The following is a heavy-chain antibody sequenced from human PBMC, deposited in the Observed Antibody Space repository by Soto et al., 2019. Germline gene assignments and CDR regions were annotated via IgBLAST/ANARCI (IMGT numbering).Heavy chain of an antibody. J-gene: IGHJ6*02. D-gene: IGHD3-3*01. CDR2: ISYDGSNK. V-gene: IGHV3-30-3*01. CDR3: ARDEIRFSWAYGMDV. CDR1: GFTFSSYA. Sequence: QVQLVESGGGVVQPGRSLRLSCAASGFTFSSYAMHWVRQAPGKGLEWVAVISYDGSNKYYADSVKGRFTISRDNSKNTLYLQMNSLRAADTAVYYCARDEIRFSWAYGMDVWGQGTTVTVSS.